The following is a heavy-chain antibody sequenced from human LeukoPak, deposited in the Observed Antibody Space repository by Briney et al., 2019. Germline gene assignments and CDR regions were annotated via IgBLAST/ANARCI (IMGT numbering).Heavy chain of an antibody. CDR3: ARLRREWGERWLQKAVYYFDY. V-gene: IGHV4-4*07. J-gene: IGHJ4*02. CDR1: GGSISSDY. CDR2: IYTTGST. D-gene: IGHD5-24*01. Sequence: SETLSLTCTVSGGSISSDYWSWIRQPAGKGLEWIGRIYTTGSTNYSPSLKSRVTMSVDTSKNQFSLKLSSVTAADTAVYYCARLRREWGERWLQKAVYYFDYWGQGTLVTVSS.